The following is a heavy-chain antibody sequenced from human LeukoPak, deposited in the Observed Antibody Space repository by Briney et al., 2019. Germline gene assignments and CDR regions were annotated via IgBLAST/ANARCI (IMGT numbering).Heavy chain of an antibody. J-gene: IGHJ4*02. CDR3: ARAGYSYGTGYYFDY. Sequence: SETLSLTCTVSGGSISSYYWSWIRLPPGKGLEWIGYIYYTGATYYNPSLKSRVTISLDTSKNQFSLKLSSVTAVDAAVYYCARAGYSYGTGYYFDYLGQGALVTVSS. CDR1: GGSISSYY. V-gene: IGHV4-59*01. D-gene: IGHD5-18*01. CDR2: IYYTGAT.